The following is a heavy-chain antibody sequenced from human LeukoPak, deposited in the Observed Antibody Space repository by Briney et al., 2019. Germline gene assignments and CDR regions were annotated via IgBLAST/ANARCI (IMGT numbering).Heavy chain of an antibody. Sequence: PPETLSLTCTVSGGSISSSSYYWGWIRQPPGKGLEWIGSIYYSGSTYYNPSLKSRVTISVDTSKNQFSLKLSSVTAADTAVYYCARHGSYRDYWGQGTLVTVSS. CDR2: IYYSGST. CDR3: ARHGSYRDY. CDR1: GGSISSSSYY. V-gene: IGHV4-39*01. J-gene: IGHJ4*02. D-gene: IGHD2-2*03.